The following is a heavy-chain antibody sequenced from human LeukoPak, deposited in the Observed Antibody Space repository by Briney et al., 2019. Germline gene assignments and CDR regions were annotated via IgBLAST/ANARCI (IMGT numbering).Heavy chain of an antibody. J-gene: IGHJ6*02. V-gene: IGHV5-51*01. CDR2: IYPGDSDT. CDR3: ARRRYSYGLYYYYGMDV. D-gene: IGHD5-18*01. Sequence: GESLKISCKGSGYGFTSYWIGWVRQMPGKGLEWMGIIYPGDSDTRYSPSFQGQVTISADKSISTAYLQWSSLKASDTAMYYCARRRYSYGLYYYYGMDVWGQGTTVTVSS. CDR1: GYGFTSYW.